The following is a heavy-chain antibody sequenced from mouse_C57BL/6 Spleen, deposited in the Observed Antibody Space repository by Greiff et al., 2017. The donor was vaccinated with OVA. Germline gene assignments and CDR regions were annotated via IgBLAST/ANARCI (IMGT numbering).Heavy chain of an antibody. Sequence: VQLVESGPELVKPGASVKLSCKASGYTFTSYDINWVKQRPGQGLEWIGWIYPRDGSTKYNEKFKGKATLTVDTSSSTAYMELHSLTSEDSAVYFCARNDYDEGAWFAYWGQGTLVTVSA. J-gene: IGHJ3*01. CDR2: IYPRDGST. D-gene: IGHD2-4*01. CDR1: GYTFTSYD. V-gene: IGHV1-85*01. CDR3: ARNDYDEGAWFAY.